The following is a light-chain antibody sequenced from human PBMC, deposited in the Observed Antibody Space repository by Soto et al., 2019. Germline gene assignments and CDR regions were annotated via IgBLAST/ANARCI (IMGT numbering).Light chain of an antibody. CDR3: HQYSNWPPWT. CDR1: HSVRTN. J-gene: IGKJ1*01. CDR2: GAS. V-gene: IGKV3-15*01. Sequence: EVVMTQSPATLSVSPGERATLSCRASHSVRTNLAWYQQKPGQAPRLLIYGASTRATGIPARFSGSGSGTEFTLTISSLQSEDFAVYFCHQYSNWPPWTFGQGTTVEIK.